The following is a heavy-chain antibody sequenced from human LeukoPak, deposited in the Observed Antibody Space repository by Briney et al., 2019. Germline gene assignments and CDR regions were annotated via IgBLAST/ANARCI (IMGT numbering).Heavy chain of an antibody. V-gene: IGHV6-1*01. CDR3: ARGQPPSYGYCSSTSCTPYYYYYMDV. Sequence: SQTLSLTCAISGDSVSSNSAAWNWIRQSPSRGLEWLGRTYYRSKWYNDYAVSVKSRITINPDTSKNQFSLQLNSVTPEDTAVYYCARGQPPSYGYCSSTSCTPYYYYYMDVWGKGTTVTVSS. CDR1: GDSVSSNSAA. J-gene: IGHJ6*03. D-gene: IGHD2-2*01. CDR2: TYYRSKWYN.